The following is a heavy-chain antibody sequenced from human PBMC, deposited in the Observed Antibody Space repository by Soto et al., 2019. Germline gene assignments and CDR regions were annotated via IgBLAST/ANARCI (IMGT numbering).Heavy chain of an antibody. Sequence: QITLKESGPTLVKPTQTLTLTCTFSGFSLNTFGVGVGWIRQPPGKALECLGVVYWDDDKRYSPSLTTRLSITQDSSKNQTVLTMTNMDPMATATYYCARRLNLDAFDFWGGGTMVAVSS. J-gene: IGHJ3*01. V-gene: IGHV2-5*02. CDR1: GFSLNTFGVG. CDR3: ARRLNLDAFDF. CDR2: VYWDDDK.